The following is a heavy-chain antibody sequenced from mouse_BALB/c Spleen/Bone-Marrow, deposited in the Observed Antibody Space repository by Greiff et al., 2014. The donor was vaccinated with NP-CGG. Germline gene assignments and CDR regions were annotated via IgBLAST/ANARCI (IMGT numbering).Heavy chain of an antibody. Sequence: EVQGVESGAELVKPGASVKLSCTASGFNIKDTYMHWVKQRPEQGLEWIGRIDPANGNTKYDPKFQGKATITADTSSNTAYLQLSSLASEDTAVYYCARSRDYGSSYYAMDYWGQGTSVTVSS. CDR2: IDPANGNT. CDR3: ARSRDYGSSYYAMDY. J-gene: IGHJ4*01. D-gene: IGHD1-1*01. V-gene: IGHV14-3*02. CDR1: GFNIKDTY.